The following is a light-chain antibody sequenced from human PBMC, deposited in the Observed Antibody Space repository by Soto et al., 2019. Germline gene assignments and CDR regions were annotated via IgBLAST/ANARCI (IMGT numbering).Light chain of an antibody. Sequence: DIVLTQTPLSSAVTLGQPASISCRSSQSLVYSDGNTYLSWLQQRPGQPPRILLYQVSNRFSGVPDRFSGSGAGTDFTLKISMVEAEDVVVYYGVQFSQFPRKFGQGTKGEIK. J-gene: IGKJ1*01. CDR1: QSLVYSDGNTY. CDR2: QVS. V-gene: IGKV2-24*01. CDR3: VQFSQFPRK.